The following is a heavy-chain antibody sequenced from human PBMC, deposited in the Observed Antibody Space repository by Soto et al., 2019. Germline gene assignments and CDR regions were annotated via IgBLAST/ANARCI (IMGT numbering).Heavy chain of an antibody. J-gene: IGHJ5*02. V-gene: IGHV3-53*01. Sequence: QTGGSLRLSCAASGFTVSSNYMSWVRQAPGKGLEWVSVIYSGGSTYYADSVKGRFTISRDNSKNTLYLQMNSLRVEDTAVYYCARKDYGNWFDPWGQGTLVTVSS. CDR1: GFTVSSNY. D-gene: IGHD4-17*01. CDR2: IYSGGST. CDR3: ARKDYGNWFDP.